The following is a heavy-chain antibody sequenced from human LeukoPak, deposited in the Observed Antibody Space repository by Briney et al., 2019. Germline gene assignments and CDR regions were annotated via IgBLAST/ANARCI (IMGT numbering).Heavy chain of an antibody. CDR1: GFTVSSNY. V-gene: IGHV3-53*01. CDR3: ARTSPGIAAAGKAKNYYGMDV. CDR2: IYSGGST. D-gene: IGHD6-13*01. J-gene: IGHJ6*02. Sequence: GGSLRLSCAASGFTVSSNYMSWVRQAPGKGLEWVSVIYSGGSTYYADSVKGRFTISRDNSKNTLYLQMNSLRAEDTAVYYCARTSPGIAAAGKAKNYYGMDVWGQGTTVTVSS.